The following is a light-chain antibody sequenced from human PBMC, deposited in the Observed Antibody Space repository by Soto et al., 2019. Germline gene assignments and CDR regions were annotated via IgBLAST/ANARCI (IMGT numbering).Light chain of an antibody. V-gene: IGLV1-40*01. CDR1: SSNIGAGYD. CDR2: GNS. Sequence: QSVLTQPPSVCGAPGQSVTISCTGSSSNIGAGYDVHWYQQLPGTAPKLLIYGNSNRPSGVPDRFSGSKSGTSASLAITGLQAEDEADYYCQSYDSSLSGSYVFGTGTKVTV. J-gene: IGLJ1*01. CDR3: QSYDSSLSGSYV.